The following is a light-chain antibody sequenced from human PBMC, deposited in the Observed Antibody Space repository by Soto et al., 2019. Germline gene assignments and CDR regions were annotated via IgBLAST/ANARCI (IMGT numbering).Light chain of an antibody. V-gene: IGKV3-20*01. CDR2: GAS. J-gene: IGKJ1*01. Sequence: EIVLTQSPGTLSLSPWERATLSCRASQSVSSSYLAWYQQKPGQAPRLLIYGASSRATDIPDRFSGRGSGTDFTLTISRLEPEDFAVYYCQQYGSSPGTFGQGTKVDIK. CDR3: QQYGSSPGT. CDR1: QSVSSSY.